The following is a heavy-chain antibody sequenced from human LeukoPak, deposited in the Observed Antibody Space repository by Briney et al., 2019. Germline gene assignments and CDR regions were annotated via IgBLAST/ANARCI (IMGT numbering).Heavy chain of an antibody. J-gene: IGHJ5*02. Sequence: PGRSLRLSCAASGFTFDDYAMHWVRQAPGKGLEWVSGISWNSGSIGYADSVKGRFTISRDNAKNSLYLQMNSLRAEDTALYYCAKDMHSSSWYEGIDPWGQGTLVTVSS. CDR1: GFTFDDYA. CDR2: ISWNSGSI. D-gene: IGHD6-13*01. V-gene: IGHV3-9*01. CDR3: AKDMHSSSWYEGIDP.